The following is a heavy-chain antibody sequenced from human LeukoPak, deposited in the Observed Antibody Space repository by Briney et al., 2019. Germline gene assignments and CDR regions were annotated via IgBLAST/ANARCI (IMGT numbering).Heavy chain of an antibody. CDR2: INPNSGGT. J-gene: IGHJ4*02. CDR3: ARSPIELWLQDYGGNGVFDY. Sequence: GASVKVSCKASGYTFTGYYTHWVRQAPGQGLEWMGWINPNSGGTNYAQKFQGRVTMTRDTSISTAYMELSRLRSDDTAVYYCARSPIELWLQDYGGNGVFDYWGQGPLVTVSP. V-gene: IGHV1-2*02. D-gene: IGHD4-23*01. CDR1: GYTFTGYY.